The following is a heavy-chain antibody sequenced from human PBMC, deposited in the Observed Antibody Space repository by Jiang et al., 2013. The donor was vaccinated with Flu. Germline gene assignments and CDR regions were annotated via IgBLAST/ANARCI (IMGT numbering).Heavy chain of an antibody. Sequence: SGDTFSNAISWVRQAPEQGLEWMGGIIPIFDTTSYAQKFQGRVTITADKSTTTAYMELSSLRSEDTAVYYCARGHYTGYDYGLGFDYWGQGTLVTVSS. CDR3: ARGHYTGYDYGLGFDY. V-gene: IGHV1-69*06. CDR1: GDTFSNA. J-gene: IGHJ4*02. CDR2: IIPIFDTT. D-gene: IGHD5-12*01.